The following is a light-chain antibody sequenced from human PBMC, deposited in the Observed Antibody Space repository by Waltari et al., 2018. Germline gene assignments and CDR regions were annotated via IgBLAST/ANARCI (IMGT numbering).Light chain of an antibody. J-gene: IGKJ1*01. CDR3: QQYDSSPRT. Sequence: EIVLTQSPGSLSWSPGDRATLSCRSSQSISSGYLAWYQQKLGQAPRLLIYGSSSRATGIPDRFSGSGSGTDFTLTISRLEPEDFAVYYCQQYDSSPRTFGQGTKVEVK. CDR1: QSISSGY. CDR2: GSS. V-gene: IGKV3-20*01.